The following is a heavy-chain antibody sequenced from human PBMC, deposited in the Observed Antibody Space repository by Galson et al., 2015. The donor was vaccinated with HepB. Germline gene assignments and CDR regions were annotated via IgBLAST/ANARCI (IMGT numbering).Heavy chain of an antibody. CDR2: LYPDDSDI. J-gene: IGHJ6*02. D-gene: IGHD3-10*01. CDR1: GYNFATYW. Sequence: QSGAEVKKPGESLKISCKGSGYNFATYWIAWVRQMPGKGLEWMGVLYPDDSDIRYNPSFQGQVTLSVDRSINTAYLQWSGLKASDTAMYYCARKDHGTGSLDVWGQGTTVTVSS. CDR3: ARKDHGTGSLDV. V-gene: IGHV5-51*01.